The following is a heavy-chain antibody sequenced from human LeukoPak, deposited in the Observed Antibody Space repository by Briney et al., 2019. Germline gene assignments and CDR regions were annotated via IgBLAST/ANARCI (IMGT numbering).Heavy chain of an antibody. CDR1: GFTFSSYE. CDR2: ISSSGSTI. CDR3: AGIDYYDSSGYYYVEDY. V-gene: IGHV3-48*03. D-gene: IGHD3-22*01. J-gene: IGHJ4*02. Sequence: GGSLRLSCAASGFTFSSYEMNWVRQAPRKGLEWVSYISSSGSTIYYADSVKGRFTISRDNAKNSLYLQMNSLRAEDTAVYYCAGIDYYDSSGYYYVEDYWGQGTLVTVSS.